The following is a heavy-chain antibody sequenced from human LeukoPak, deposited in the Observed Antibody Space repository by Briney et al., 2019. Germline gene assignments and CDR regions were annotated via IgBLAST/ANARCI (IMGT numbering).Heavy chain of an antibody. CDR3: SRGSGIAAVGRGNWFDP. CDR2: INPNSGDT. D-gene: IGHD6-25*01. CDR1: GYTFSGYY. V-gene: IGHV1-2*02. J-gene: IGHJ5*02. Sequence: GASVKVSCKASGYTFSGYYMHWVRQAPGQGLEWMGWINPNSGDTKYPQKFQGRVTMTTDTSISTACMELSGLRSDDTAVYYCSRGSGIAAVGRGNWFDPWGQGTLVTVSS.